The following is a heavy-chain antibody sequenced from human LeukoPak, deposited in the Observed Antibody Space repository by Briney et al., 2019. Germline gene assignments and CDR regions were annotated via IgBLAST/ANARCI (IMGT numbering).Heavy chain of an antibody. D-gene: IGHD5-12*01. J-gene: IGHJ4*02. Sequence: ASVEVSRKASGYTFTSYDINWVRQATGQGLEWMGWMNPNSGNTGYAQKFQGRVTITRNTSISTAYMELSSLRSEDTAVYYCARSSESGSFDYWGQGTLVTVSS. V-gene: IGHV1-8*03. CDR1: GYTFTSYD. CDR3: ARSSESGSFDY. CDR2: MNPNSGNT.